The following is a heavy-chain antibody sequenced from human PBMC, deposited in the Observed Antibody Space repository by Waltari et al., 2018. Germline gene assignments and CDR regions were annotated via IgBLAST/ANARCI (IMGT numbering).Heavy chain of an antibody. J-gene: IGHJ5*02. CDR1: PGSIRSFY. D-gene: IGHD4-4*01. CDR3: ARPAPPYSNAAYGGWSDP. CDR2: IYHSGIT. Sequence: QVQLQESGPGLVKPSETLSLTCTVSPGSIRSFYWSWIRLPPGKGLEWIGYIYHSGITTYNPSLKSRVTIGVDTSKNQFSLKMRSVPAADTAVYYCARPAPPYSNAAYGGWSDPWGQGTLVTVSS. V-gene: IGHV4-59*08.